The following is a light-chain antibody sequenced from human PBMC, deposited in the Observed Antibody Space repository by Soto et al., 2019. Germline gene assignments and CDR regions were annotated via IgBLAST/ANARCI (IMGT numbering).Light chain of an antibody. J-gene: IGKJ1*01. CDR1: QGIRND. Sequence: AIQMTQSPSSLSASVGDRVTITCRASQGIRNDLGWYQQKPGKAPKLLIYATSSLQSGVPSRFSGSGSGTDFSLTISSLQPEDFATYYCLQDYNYPPTFGQGTKVEIK. V-gene: IGKV1-6*01. CDR2: ATS. CDR3: LQDYNYPPT.